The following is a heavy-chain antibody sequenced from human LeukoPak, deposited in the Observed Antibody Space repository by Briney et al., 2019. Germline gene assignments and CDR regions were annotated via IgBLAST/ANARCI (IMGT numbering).Heavy chain of an antibody. J-gene: IGHJ4*02. CDR3: ARVSVEMATTFDY. Sequence: ASVKVSCKASGYTLTGYYMHWVRQAPGQGLEWMGWINPNSGGTNYAQKFQGRVTMTRDTSISTAYMELSRLRSDDTAVYYCARVSVEMATTFDYWGQGTLVTVSS. CDR1: GYTLTGYY. V-gene: IGHV1-2*02. D-gene: IGHD5-24*01. CDR2: INPNSGGT.